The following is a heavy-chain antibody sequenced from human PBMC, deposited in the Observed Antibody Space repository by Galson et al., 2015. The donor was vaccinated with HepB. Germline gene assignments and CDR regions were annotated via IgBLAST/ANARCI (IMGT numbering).Heavy chain of an antibody. V-gene: IGHV1-2*06. CDR2: INPNSGGT. CDR3: ARDGRRYYGSGSYYPFGY. J-gene: IGHJ4*02. Sequence: SVKVSCKASGYTFTGYYMHWVRQAPGQGLEWMGRINPNSGGTNYAQKFQGRVTMTRDTSISTAYMELSRLRSDDTAVYYCARDGRRYYGSGSYYPFGYWGQGTLVTVSS. CDR1: GYTFTGYY. D-gene: IGHD3-10*01.